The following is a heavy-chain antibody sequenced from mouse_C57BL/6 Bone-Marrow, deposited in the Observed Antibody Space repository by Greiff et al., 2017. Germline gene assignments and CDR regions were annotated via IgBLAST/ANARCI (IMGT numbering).Heavy chain of an antibody. CDR2: IYPGSGST. Sequence: QVQLQQPGAELVKPGASVKMSCKASGYTFTSYWITWVKQRPGQGLEWIGDIYPGSGSTNYNEKFKSKATLTVDTSSSTAYMQLSSLTSEDSAVYDCAREEMGGMVTWYFDVGGTGTTVTVSS. J-gene: IGHJ1*03. CDR3: AREEMGGMVTWYFDV. CDR1: GYTFTSYW. D-gene: IGHD2-2*01. V-gene: IGHV1-55*01.